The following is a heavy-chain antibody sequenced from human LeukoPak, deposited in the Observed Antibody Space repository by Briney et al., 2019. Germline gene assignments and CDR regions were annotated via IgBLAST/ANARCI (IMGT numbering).Heavy chain of an antibody. D-gene: IGHD2-15*01. J-gene: IGHJ4*02. CDR2: IYHSVST. V-gene: IGHV4-30-2*01. Sequence: SETLSLTCAVSGGSISSGGYSWSWIRQPPGKGVEWIGYIYHSVSTYYNPSLKSRVTISVGRSKSQFSLKLSSVAAADTAVYYCARGGGCSGGSCYRPFDYWGQGTLVTVPS. CDR1: GGSISSGGYS. CDR3: ARGGGCSGGSCYRPFDY.